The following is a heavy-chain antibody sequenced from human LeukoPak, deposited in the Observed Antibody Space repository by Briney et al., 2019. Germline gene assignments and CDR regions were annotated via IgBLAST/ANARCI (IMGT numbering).Heavy chain of an antibody. Sequence: GGSLRLSCAASGFTFSSYSMNWVRQAPGKGLEWVSSISSSSSYIYYAASVKGRFTISRDNAKNSLYLQMNSLRAEDTAVYYCARGMIMFGGVIAQIDYWGQGTLVTVSS. V-gene: IGHV3-21*01. CDR2: ISSSSSYI. J-gene: IGHJ4*02. CDR3: ARGMIMFGGVIAQIDY. D-gene: IGHD3-16*02. CDR1: GFTFSSYS.